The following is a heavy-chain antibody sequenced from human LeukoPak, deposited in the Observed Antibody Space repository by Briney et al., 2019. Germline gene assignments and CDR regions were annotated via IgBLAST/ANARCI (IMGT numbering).Heavy chain of an antibody. Sequence: GGSLRLSCAASGFTFDNFAMTWVRQAPGEGLEWVSGISGSGGSTYYIDSVKGRFIISRDNSKNTLYLQMNSVSAEDTAVYYCAKDRAYYHLWDGYYRNWFDPWGQGTLVIVSS. V-gene: IGHV3-23*01. CDR3: AKDRAYYHLWDGYYRNWFDP. D-gene: IGHD3-3*02. J-gene: IGHJ5*02. CDR2: ISGSGGST. CDR1: GFTFDNFA.